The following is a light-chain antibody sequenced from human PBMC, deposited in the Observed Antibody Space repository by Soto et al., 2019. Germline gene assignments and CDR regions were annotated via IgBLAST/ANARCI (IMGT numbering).Light chain of an antibody. V-gene: IGLV3-21*02. J-gene: IGLJ1*01. CDR3: LVSDSRSEHYV. CDR2: DDS. Sequence: SYELTQSPSVSVAPGQTVSITCGGYNIGSKSVHWYQQKPGQAPVLVVYDDSDRRSGIPERFSGSNSGNTATLTITRVEAGDEADYHCLVSDSRSEHYVFGTGTKVTVL. CDR1: NIGSKS.